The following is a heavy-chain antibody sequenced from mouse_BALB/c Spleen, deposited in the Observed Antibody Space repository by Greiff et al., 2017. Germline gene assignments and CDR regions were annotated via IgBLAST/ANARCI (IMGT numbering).Heavy chain of an antibody. V-gene: IGHV1-14*01. D-gene: IGHD1-1*01. J-gene: IGHJ4*01. CDR2: INPYNDGT. CDR1: GYTFTSYV. Sequence: EVKLQQSGPELVKPGASVKMSCKASGYTFTSYVMHWVKQKPGQGLEWIGYINPYNDGTKYNEKFKGKATLTSDKSSSTAYMELSSLTSEDSAVYYCARGTTVANYYAMDYWGQGTSVTVAS. CDR3: ARGTTVANYYAMDY.